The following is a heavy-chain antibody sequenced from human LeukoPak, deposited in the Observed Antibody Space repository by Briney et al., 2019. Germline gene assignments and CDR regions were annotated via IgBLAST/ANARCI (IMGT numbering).Heavy chain of an antibody. J-gene: IGHJ4*02. CDR1: GGSISPYF. Sequence: SETLSLTCTVSGGSISPYFWSWIRQPAGKGLEYLGRISSTGNTNYNPSLRSRVTMSVDTSKNQFSLNLRSVTTADTAVYYCARDRVHDSDYWGQGILVIVSS. D-gene: IGHD2-21*02. CDR3: ARDRVHDSDY. V-gene: IGHV4-4*07. CDR2: ISSTGNT.